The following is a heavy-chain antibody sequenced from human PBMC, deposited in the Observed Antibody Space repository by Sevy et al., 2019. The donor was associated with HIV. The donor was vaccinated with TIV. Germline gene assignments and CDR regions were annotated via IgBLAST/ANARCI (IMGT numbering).Heavy chain of an antibody. D-gene: IGHD3-10*01. J-gene: IGHJ6*02. CDR1: GGTFSSYA. CDR2: IIPIFGTA. CDR3: ARARITMVQGVIIPDYYYGMDV. Sequence: ASVKVSCKASGGTFSSYAISWVRQASGQGLEWMGGIIPIFGTANYAQKFQGRVTITADESTSTAYMELSSLGSEDTAVYYCARARITMVQGVIIPDYYYGMDVWGQGTTVTVSS. V-gene: IGHV1-69*13.